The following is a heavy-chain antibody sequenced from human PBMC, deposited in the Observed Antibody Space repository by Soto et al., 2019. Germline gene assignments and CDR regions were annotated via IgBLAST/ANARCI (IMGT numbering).Heavy chain of an antibody. CDR2: ISTSGATR. V-gene: IGHV3-48*01. J-gene: IGHJ4*02. D-gene: IGHD6-19*01. CDR1: GFTFSTDS. Sequence: EVQLVESGGGLVQPGGSLRLSCVASGFTFSTDSMNWVRQAPGKGLEWVAHISTSGATRYYADSVKGRFTSSRDNAKTSLYLQMDSLRSEDRAVYYCARFFGSGFDYWGQGTLVTVSS. CDR3: ARFFGSGFDY.